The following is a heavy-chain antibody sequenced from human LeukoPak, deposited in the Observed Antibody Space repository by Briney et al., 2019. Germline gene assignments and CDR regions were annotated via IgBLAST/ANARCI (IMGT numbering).Heavy chain of an antibody. Sequence: SETLSLTCTVSGGSISSYYWSWIRQPPGKGLEWIGYIYYSGGTNYNPSLKSRVTISVDTSKNQFSLKLSSVTAADTAVYYCARAVAAAGPFYWGQGTLVTVSS. CDR2: IYYSGGT. CDR3: ARAVAAAGPFY. V-gene: IGHV4-59*01. J-gene: IGHJ4*02. D-gene: IGHD6-13*01. CDR1: GGSISSYY.